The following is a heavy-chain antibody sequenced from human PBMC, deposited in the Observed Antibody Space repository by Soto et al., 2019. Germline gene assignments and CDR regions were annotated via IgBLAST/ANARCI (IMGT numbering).Heavy chain of an antibody. CDR2: IYPGDSDT. CDR3: ARLSVGATRGSYYYYGMDV. D-gene: IGHD1-26*01. CDR1: GYSFTSYW. J-gene: IGHJ6*02. V-gene: IGHV5-51*01. Sequence: GESLKISCKGSGYSFTSYWIGWVRQMPGKGLEWMGIIYPGDSDTRYSPSFQGQVTISADKSISTAYLQWSSLKASDTAMYYCARLSVGATRGSYYYYGMDVWGQGTTVTVSS.